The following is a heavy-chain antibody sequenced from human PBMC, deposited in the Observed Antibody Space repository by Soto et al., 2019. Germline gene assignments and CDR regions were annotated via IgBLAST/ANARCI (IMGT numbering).Heavy chain of an antibody. V-gene: IGHV3-21*01. Sequence: KPGGSLRLSYAASGFTFSGYSMNWVRQAPRKGLEWVSSISSSSSYIYYADSVKGRYTISRDNAKNSLYLQMNSLRAEDTAVYYCARDQPGYSYGYGLGYWGQGTLVTVSS. CDR1: GFTFSGYS. CDR3: ARDQPGYSYGYGLGY. D-gene: IGHD5-18*01. CDR2: ISSSSSYI. J-gene: IGHJ4*02.